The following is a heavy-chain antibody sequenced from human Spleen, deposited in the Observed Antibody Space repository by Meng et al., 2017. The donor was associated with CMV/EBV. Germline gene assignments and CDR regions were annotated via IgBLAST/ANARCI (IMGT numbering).Heavy chain of an antibody. J-gene: IGHJ4*02. V-gene: IGHV4-39*07. CDR1: GGSISSSSYY. D-gene: IGHD6-6*01. CDR2: IYYSGGT. Sequence: SGGSISSSSYYWGWIRQPRGKGLEWIGSIYYSGGTYYSPSLKGRVTISVDTSKNQFSLKLSSVTAADTAVYYCAREDLAARGYYVDYWGQGTLVTVSS. CDR3: AREDLAARGYYVDY.